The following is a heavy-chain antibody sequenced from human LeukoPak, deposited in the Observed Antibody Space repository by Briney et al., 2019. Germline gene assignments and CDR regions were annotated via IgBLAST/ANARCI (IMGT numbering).Heavy chain of an antibody. CDR1: GGSISSGDYY. J-gene: IGHJ4*02. CDR2: IYYSGST. CDR3: AREDTAMVTVDY. V-gene: IGHV4-30-4*08. Sequence: SQTLSLTCTVSGGSISSGDYYWSWIRQPPGKGLEWIGYIYYSGSTYYNPSLKSRVTISVDTSKNQFSLNLSSVTAADTAVYYCAREDTAMVTVDYWGQGTLVTVSS. D-gene: IGHD5-18*01.